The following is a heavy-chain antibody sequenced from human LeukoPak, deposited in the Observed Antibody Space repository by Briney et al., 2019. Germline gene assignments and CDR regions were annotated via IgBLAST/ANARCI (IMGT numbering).Heavy chain of an antibody. J-gene: IGHJ3*02. CDR2: IHYSGST. Sequence: SETLSLTCTVSGGSISSYYWSWIRQPPGKGLEWIGYIHYSGSTNYNPSLKSRVTISVDTSKNQFSLKLSSVTAADTAVYYCARARYVSAWYAFDIWGQGTMVTVSS. V-gene: IGHV4-59*01. D-gene: IGHD6-19*01. CDR3: ARARYVSAWYAFDI. CDR1: GGSISSYY.